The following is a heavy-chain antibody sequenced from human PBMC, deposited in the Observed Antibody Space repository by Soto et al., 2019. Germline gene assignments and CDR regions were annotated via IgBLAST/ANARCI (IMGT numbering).Heavy chain of an antibody. J-gene: IGHJ4*02. V-gene: IGHV1-69*13. D-gene: IGHD3-22*01. CDR2: IIPLFGTA. CDR3: ARGVHYDSSGYYYFY. CDR1: GGTFSTYA. Sequence: SVKVCCKASGGTFSTYAIDWVRQAPGQGLEWMGGIIPLFGTAKYAQNFQGRITITADESTNTAYMELRSLRSQDTAVYYCARGVHYDSSGYYYFYWGQGTLVTVSS.